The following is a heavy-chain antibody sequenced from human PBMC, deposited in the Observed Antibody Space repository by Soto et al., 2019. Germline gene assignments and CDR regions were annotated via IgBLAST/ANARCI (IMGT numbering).Heavy chain of an antibody. V-gene: IGHV5-51*01. CDR1: GHNFNMYW. CDR2: IYPGDSDT. D-gene: IGHD2-21*01. J-gene: IGHJ3*02. Sequence: RESLKISCKGSGHNFNMYWIAWVRQMPGQGLEWMGLIYPGDSDTTYNSSFRGQATISADKTVSTVYLHLTSHRASDTAPYHSAGQRGYIARINNEAFDIWGQGTMVTVS. CDR3: AGQRGYIARINNEAFDI.